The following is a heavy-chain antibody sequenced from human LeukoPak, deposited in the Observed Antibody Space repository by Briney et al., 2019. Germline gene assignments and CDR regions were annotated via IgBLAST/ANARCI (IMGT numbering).Heavy chain of an antibody. V-gene: IGHV4-61*01. CDR3: ARGVARHWYFDL. J-gene: IGHJ2*01. CDR1: GGSVTSGSYY. CDR2: ISYRGST. Sequence: PSETLSLTCSVSGGSVTSGSYYWSWIRQPPGKELEWIGYISYRGSTNYNPSLKSRVTISVDTSKNQFSLKLSSVTAADTAVYYCARGVARHWYFDLWGRGTPVTVSS.